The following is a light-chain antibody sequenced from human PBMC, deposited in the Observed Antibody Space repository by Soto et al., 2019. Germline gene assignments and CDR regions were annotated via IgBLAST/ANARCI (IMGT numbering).Light chain of an antibody. V-gene: IGKV3-20*01. CDR3: QQYGSSPRT. J-gene: IGKJ1*01. CDR1: QSVSSSY. CDR2: AAS. Sequence: VMSQSPATLSVSPGERATLSCRASQSVSSSYFAWYQQKPGQAPRLLIYAASTRATGIPDRFSGSGSGTDFTLTINRLEPEDFAVYYCQQYGSSPRTFGQGTK.